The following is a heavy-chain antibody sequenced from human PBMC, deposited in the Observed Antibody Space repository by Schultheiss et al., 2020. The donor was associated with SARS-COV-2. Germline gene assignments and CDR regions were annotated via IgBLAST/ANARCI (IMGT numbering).Heavy chain of an antibody. D-gene: IGHD6-19*01. CDR1: GGSISSYY. J-gene: IGHJ4*02. CDR2: IYYSGST. V-gene: IGHV4-59*12. Sequence: SQTLSLTCTVSGGSISSYYWSWIRQPPGKGLEWIGYIYYSGSTNYNPSLKSRVTISVDKSKNQFSLKLSSVTAADTAVYYCARRWGSGWYFDYWGQGTLVTVSS. CDR3: ARRWGSGWYFDY.